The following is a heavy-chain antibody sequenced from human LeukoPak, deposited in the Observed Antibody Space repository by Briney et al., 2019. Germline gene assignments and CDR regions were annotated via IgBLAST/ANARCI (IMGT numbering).Heavy chain of an antibody. Sequence: GGSLRLSCAASEFTFSSYWMSWVRQAPGKGLEWVANIKQDGSEKYYVDSVKGRFTISRDNAKNSLYLQMNSLRAEDTAVYYCARPNPVVGGWYSVRAFDIWGQGTMVTVSS. V-gene: IGHV3-7*01. CDR1: EFTFSSYW. J-gene: IGHJ3*02. CDR2: IKQDGSEK. D-gene: IGHD6-19*01. CDR3: ARPNPVVGGWYSVRAFDI.